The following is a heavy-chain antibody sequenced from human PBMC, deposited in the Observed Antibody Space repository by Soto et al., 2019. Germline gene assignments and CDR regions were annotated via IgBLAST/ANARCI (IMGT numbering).Heavy chain of an antibody. CDR1: GYTLTELS. J-gene: IGHJ5*02. V-gene: IGHV1-24*01. CDR3: ATLWFGELLPNRFDP. CDR2: FHPEDGET. Sequence: QVQLVQSGAEVKKPGASVKVSCKVSGYTLTELSMHWVRQAPGKGLEWMGGFHPEDGETIYAQKFQGRVTMTEDPSTDSAYMELSSLRSEDTAVYYCATLWFGELLPNRFDPWGQGTLVTVSS. D-gene: IGHD3-10*01.